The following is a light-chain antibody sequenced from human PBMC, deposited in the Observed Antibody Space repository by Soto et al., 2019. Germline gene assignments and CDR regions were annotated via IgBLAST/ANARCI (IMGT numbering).Light chain of an antibody. CDR1: QSVGSD. Sequence: ERVMTQSPATLSVSPGERATLSCRASQSVGSDLAWYQQKPGQAPRLLIYGASTRATGIPARFSGSGSGTEFTLTISSLQSEDFAVYYCQQYNSWPLLTFGGGTKVEIK. CDR2: GAS. J-gene: IGKJ4*01. CDR3: QQYNSWPLLT. V-gene: IGKV3-15*01.